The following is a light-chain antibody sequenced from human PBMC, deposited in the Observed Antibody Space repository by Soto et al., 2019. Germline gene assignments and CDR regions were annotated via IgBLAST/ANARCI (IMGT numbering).Light chain of an antibody. J-gene: IGKJ1*01. CDR3: QQYSSLWT. Sequence: IVLTQSPGTLSLSPGERATLSCRASQSFSSSYLAWYQQKPGQAPRLLIYGASSRATGIPDRFSGSGSGTDFTLSISRLEPEDFAVYYCQQYSSLWTFGQGTKVDIK. CDR2: GAS. CDR1: QSFSSSY. V-gene: IGKV3-20*01.